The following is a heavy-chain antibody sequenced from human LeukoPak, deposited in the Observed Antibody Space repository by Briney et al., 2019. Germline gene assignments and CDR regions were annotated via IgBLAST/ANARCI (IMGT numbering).Heavy chain of an antibody. V-gene: IGHV1-8*02. CDR2: MNPNSGNT. CDR3: ARGLSMITFGGVIVSYYYYGMDV. CDR1: GYTFTSYG. J-gene: IGHJ6*02. D-gene: IGHD3-16*02. Sequence: ASVKVSCKASGYTFTSYGISWVRQAPGQGLEWMGWMNPNSGNTGYAQKFQGRVTMTRNTSISTAYMELSSLRSEDTAVYYCARGLSMITFGGVIVSYYYYGMDVWGQGTTVTVSS.